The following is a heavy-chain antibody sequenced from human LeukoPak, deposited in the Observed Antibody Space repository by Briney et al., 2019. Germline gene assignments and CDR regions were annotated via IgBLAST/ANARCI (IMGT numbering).Heavy chain of an antibody. CDR3: AKAGGYRIYNWFDT. V-gene: IGHV3-23*01. CDR2: ISGSSGST. CDR1: GFTFSNYA. Sequence: GGSLRLSCAASGFTFSNYAMSWVRQAPGKGLEWVSAISGSSGSTYHADSAKGRFTISRDNSKNTVYLQMNSLRAGDTAVYYCAKAGGYRIYNWFDTWGQGTLVTVSS. D-gene: IGHD2-8*02. J-gene: IGHJ5*02.